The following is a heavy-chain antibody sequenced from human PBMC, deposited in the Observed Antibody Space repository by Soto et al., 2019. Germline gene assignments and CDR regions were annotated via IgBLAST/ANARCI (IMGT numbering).Heavy chain of an antibody. D-gene: IGHD3-22*01. J-gene: IGHJ3*02. Sequence: GGSLRLSCAASGFTFSSYEMNWVRQAPGKGLEWVSYISSSGSTIYYADSVKGRFTISRDNAKNSLYLQMNSLRAEDTAVYYCAREQTRITMIVVALDAFDIWGQGTMLTVSS. CDR2: ISSSGSTI. CDR3: AREQTRITMIVVALDAFDI. V-gene: IGHV3-48*03. CDR1: GFTFSSYE.